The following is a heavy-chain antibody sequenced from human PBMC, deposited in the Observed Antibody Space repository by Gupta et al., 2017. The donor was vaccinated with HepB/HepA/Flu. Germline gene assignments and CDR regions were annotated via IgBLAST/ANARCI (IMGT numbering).Heavy chain of an antibody. J-gene: IGHJ6*02. CDR2: INPNSGGT. CDR1: GYTFTGYY. CDR3: ARDMEGRFSATGDPYYGMDV. V-gene: IGHV1-2*04. D-gene: IGHD7-27*01. Sequence: QVQLVQSGAEVKKPGASVKVSCKASGYTFTGYYMHWVRQAPGQGLEWMGWINPNSGGTNNAQKFQGWVTMTRDTSISTAYMELSRLRSDDTAVYYCARDMEGRFSATGDPYYGMDVWGQGTTVTVSS.